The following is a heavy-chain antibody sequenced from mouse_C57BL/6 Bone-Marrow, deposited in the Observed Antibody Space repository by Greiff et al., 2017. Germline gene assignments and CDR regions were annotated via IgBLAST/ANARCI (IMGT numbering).Heavy chain of an antibody. CDR3: ARGGFYFWYFDV. V-gene: IGHV1-61*01. CDR1: GYTFTSYW. CDR2: IYPSDSET. D-gene: IGHD2-1*01. Sequence: QVQLQQSGAELVRPGSSVKLSCKASGYTFTSYWMDWVKQRPGQGLEWIGNIYPSDSETHYNQKFKDKATLTVDKSSSTAYMQLSSLTSEDSAVYYCARGGFYFWYFDVWGTGTTVTVSS. J-gene: IGHJ1*03.